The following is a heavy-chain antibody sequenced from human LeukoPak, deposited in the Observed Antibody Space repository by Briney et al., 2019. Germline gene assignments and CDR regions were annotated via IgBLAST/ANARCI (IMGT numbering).Heavy chain of an antibody. CDR3: AHGSSGWFPFDY. D-gene: IGHD6-19*01. CDR2: IRCDGSNK. V-gene: IGHV3-30*02. CDR1: GFTFSSYG. J-gene: IGHJ4*02. Sequence: GGSLRLSCAASGFTFSSYGMHWVRQAPGKGLEWVAFIRCDGSNKYYADSVKGRFTISRDNSKNTLYLQMNSLRAEDTAVYYCAHGSSGWFPFDYWGQGTLVTVSS.